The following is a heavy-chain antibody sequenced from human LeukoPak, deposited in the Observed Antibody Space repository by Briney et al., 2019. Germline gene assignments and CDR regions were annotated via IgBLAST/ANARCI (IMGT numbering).Heavy chain of an antibody. V-gene: IGHV3-74*01. CDR2: INSDGSST. CDR3: AKSWNYYDSSGDDALDI. D-gene: IGHD3-22*01. J-gene: IGHJ3*02. CDR1: GFTFSSYW. Sequence: GGSLILCWAASGFTFSSYWMNWVRKAPGRGLVLVSRINSDGSSTSYADSVKGRFTISRDNSKSTLYLQMNSLRVEDTAVYYCAKSWNYYDSSGDDALDIWGQGTMVTVSS.